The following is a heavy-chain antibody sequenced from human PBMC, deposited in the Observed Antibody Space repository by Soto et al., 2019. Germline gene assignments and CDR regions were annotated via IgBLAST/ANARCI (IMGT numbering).Heavy chain of an antibody. D-gene: IGHD6-19*01. CDR1: GFTFSSYA. V-gene: IGHV3-30-3*01. CDR2: ISYDGSIK. CDR3: ARGTVAGTGDYYYGMDV. Sequence: GGSLRLSCAASGFTFSSYAMHWVRQAPGKGLERVAVISYDGSIKYYADSVKGRFTISRDNSMNMLYLQMNSLRAEDTAVYYCARGTVAGTGDYYYGMDVWGQGTTVTVSS. J-gene: IGHJ6*02.